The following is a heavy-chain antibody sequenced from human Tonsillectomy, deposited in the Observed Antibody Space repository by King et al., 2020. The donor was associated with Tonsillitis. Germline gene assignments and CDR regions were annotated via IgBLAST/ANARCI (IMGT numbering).Heavy chain of an antibody. J-gene: IGHJ6*02. CDR1: GFSLSSARMG. Sequence: VTLKESGPVLVKPTETLTLTCTVSGFSLSSARMGVSWIRQPPGKALEWLAFIFSNDEKSYSRSLKSRLTISKDTSKSQVVLTMTNVDHVDTATYYCARISAAGWVYYGMDVWGQGTTVTVSS. V-gene: IGHV2-26*01. CDR2: IFSNDEK. CDR3: ARISAAGWVYYGMDV. D-gene: IGHD6-13*01.